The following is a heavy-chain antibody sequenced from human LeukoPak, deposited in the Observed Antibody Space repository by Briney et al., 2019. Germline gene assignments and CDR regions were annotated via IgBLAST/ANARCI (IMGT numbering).Heavy chain of an antibody. CDR2: ISGSGGST. CDR3: AKTHEPYYDILTGTYY. CDR1: GFTFSSYA. J-gene: IGHJ4*02. D-gene: IGHD3-9*01. V-gene: IGHV3-23*01. Sequence: GGSLRLSCAASGFTFSSYAMSWVRQAPGKGLEWVSAISGSGGSTYYADSVKGRFTISRDNSKNTLYLQMNSLRAEDTAVYYCAKTHEPYYDILTGTYYWGQGTLVTVSS.